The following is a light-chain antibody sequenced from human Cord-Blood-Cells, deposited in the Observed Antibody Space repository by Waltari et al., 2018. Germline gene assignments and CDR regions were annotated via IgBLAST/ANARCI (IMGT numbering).Light chain of an antibody. V-gene: IGLV2-14*03. J-gene: IGLJ3*02. CDR2: DVS. CDR1: SSDVGGYTS. CDR3: SSYTSSSTWV. Sequence: QSALTQPASVSGSPGQSITISCTGTSSDVGGYTSAPWYQQHPGKAPKLMIYDVSNRPSGVSNRFSGSKSGNTASLTISGLQAEDEADYYCSSYTSSSTWVFGGGTKLTVL.